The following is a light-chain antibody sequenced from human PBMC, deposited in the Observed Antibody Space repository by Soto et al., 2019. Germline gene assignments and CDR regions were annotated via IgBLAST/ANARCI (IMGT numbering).Light chain of an antibody. CDR1: QSINIW. V-gene: IGKV1-5*01. Sequence: DIQLTQSPSTLSASVGDRITLTCRASQSINIWLAWYQQTPGKAPKILIFDASRLATGVPSRFSGSGSGTEFTLTISGLQPDDFATYYCQQYKGYSTGTFGQGTRVETK. CDR3: QQYKGYSTGT. CDR2: DAS. J-gene: IGKJ1*01.